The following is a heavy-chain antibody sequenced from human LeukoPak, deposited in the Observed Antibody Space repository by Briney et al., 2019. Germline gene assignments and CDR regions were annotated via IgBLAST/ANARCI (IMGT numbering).Heavy chain of an antibody. D-gene: IGHD5-18*01. CDR2: IYTSGST. Sequence: PSETLSLTCTVSGGSISSNYWSWVRQPAGKGLEWIGRIYTSGSTNCNPSLKSRVTISVDKSNKQFSLKLTSVTAADTAVYYCARDSGTYSYGPGPFDYWGQGTLVTVSS. CDR1: GGSISSNY. V-gene: IGHV4-4*07. CDR3: ARDSGTYSYGPGPFDY. J-gene: IGHJ4*02.